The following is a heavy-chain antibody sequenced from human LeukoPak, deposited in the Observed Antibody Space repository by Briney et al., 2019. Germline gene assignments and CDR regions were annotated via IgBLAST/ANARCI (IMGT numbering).Heavy chain of an antibody. CDR1: GGTFSSYA. CDR3: ARDPASGDYADVNDY. V-gene: IGHV1-69*01. Sequence: ASVKVSCKVSGGTFSSYAISWVRQAPGQGLEWMGGIIPIFGTANYAQKFQGRVTITADESTSTAYMELSSLRSEDTAVYYCARDPASGDYADVNDYWGQGTLVTVSS. CDR2: IIPIFGTA. J-gene: IGHJ4*02. D-gene: IGHD4-17*01.